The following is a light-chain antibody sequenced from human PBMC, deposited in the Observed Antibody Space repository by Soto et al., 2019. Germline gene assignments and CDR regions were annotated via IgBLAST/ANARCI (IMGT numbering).Light chain of an antibody. J-gene: IGKJ1*01. CDR3: QQYNGYWT. CDR2: QAS. Sequence: DIQMTQSPSTLSASVGDRVTITCRASQSISDSLAWYQQKPGKAPKLLIYQASSLKSGVPSRFSGSGSGTEFTLTISSLQPGDFATYYCQQYNGYWTFGQGTKVEIK. V-gene: IGKV1-5*03. CDR1: QSISDS.